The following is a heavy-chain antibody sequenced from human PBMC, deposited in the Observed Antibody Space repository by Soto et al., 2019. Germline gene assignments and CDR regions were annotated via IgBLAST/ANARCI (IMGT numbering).Heavy chain of an antibody. CDR3: ARSGGLQHIDY. D-gene: IGHD4-4*01. J-gene: IGHJ4*02. CDR1: GDSISSSSYY. Sequence: QLQLQESGPGLVKPSETLSLTCTVSGDSISSSSYYWGWIRQPPGKGLEWIESIYYSGSTDYNPSLKSRVNISVDTSKNQFSLKLTSVTAADTAVHYCARSGGLQHIDYWGQGTLVTVSS. CDR2: IYYSGST. V-gene: IGHV4-39*01.